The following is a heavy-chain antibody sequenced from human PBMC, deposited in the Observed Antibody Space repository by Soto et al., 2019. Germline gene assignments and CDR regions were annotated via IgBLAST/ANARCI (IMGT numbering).Heavy chain of an antibody. V-gene: IGHV2-70*01. J-gene: IGHJ6*02. CDR2: IDWDDDK. CDR3: ARMSDYYGMDV. CDR1: VCSLSTSGMC. Sequence: GPTMVNPTQSLTLTCTFSVCSLSTSGMCVSWIRQPPGKALEWLALIDWDDDKYYSTSLKTRLTISKDTSKNQVVLTMTNMDPVDTATYYCARMSDYYGMDVWGQGTTVTVSS.